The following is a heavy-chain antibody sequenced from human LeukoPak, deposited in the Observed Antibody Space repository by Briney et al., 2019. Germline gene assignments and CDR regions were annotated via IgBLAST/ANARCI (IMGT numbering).Heavy chain of an antibody. V-gene: IGHV1-2*02. CDR2: INPNSGGT. CDR1: GYTFTGYY. CDR3: ARYFDWLLLPLDY. J-gene: IGHJ4*02. Sequence: ASVKASCKASGYTFTGYYMHWVRQAPGQGLEWMGWINPNSGGTNYAQKFQGRVTMTRDTSISTAYMELSRLRSDDTAVYYCARYFDWLLLPLDYWGQGTLVTVSS. D-gene: IGHD3-9*01.